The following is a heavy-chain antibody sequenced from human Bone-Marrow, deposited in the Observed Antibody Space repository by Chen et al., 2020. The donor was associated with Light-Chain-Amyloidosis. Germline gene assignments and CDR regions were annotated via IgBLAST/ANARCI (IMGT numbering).Heavy chain of an antibody. V-gene: IGHV5-51*01. Sequence: EVQLEQSGPEVKKPGESLTISCKGSGYTFPNYRIGWVRQMPGKGLEWMGVIYPDDSDARYSPSFEGQVTISADKSITTAYLQWRSLKASDTAMYYCARRRDGYNFDYWGQGTLVTVSS. CDR3: ARRRDGYNFDY. D-gene: IGHD5-12*01. J-gene: IGHJ4*02. CDR2: IYPDDSDA. CDR1: GYTFPNYR.